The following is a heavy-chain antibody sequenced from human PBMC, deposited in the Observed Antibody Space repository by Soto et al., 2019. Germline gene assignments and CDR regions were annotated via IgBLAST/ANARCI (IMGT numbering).Heavy chain of an antibody. J-gene: IGHJ6*02. CDR1: GFTFSSYA. D-gene: IGHD2-15*01. CDR2: ISGSGGST. CDR3: AKGSGGPHDYYYGRDV. V-gene: IGHV3-23*01. Sequence: EVQLLESGGGLVQHGGSLRLSCAASGFTFSSYAMSWVRQAPGKGLEWVSAISGSGGSTYYADSVKGRFTISRDNSKNALYLHMNSLRAEDTAVYYCAKGSGGPHDYYYGRDVCGQGTTVTVSS.